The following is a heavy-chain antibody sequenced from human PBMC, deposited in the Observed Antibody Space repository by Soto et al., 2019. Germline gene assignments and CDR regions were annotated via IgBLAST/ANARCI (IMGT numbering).Heavy chain of an antibody. CDR1: GFTFSNFA. V-gene: IGHV3-23*01. D-gene: IGHD3-22*01. Sequence: EVQLLESGGSLVQPGGSLRLSCAASGFTFSNFAMSWMRQATGKGLEWVSAILNGGGTTYYADSVKGRFTISRDDSRNTLFLQVNSLRAEDTAIYYCAKVTRNGYSSFDSWGQGTLVTVSS. J-gene: IGHJ4*02. CDR3: AKVTRNGYSSFDS. CDR2: ILNGGGTT.